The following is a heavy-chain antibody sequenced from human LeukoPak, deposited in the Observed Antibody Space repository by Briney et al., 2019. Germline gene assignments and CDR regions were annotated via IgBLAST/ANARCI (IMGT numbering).Heavy chain of an antibody. CDR2: INPNSGDT. CDR3: ARAPKNDAYDI. CDR1: GYTFTGYY. J-gene: IGHJ3*02. V-gene: IGHV1-2*02. Sequence: EASVKVSCKASGYTFTGYYIHWVRQAPGQGLEWVALINPNSGDTHYAQNFQGRVTMTRDTSISTASIDLRRLRSDDTAVYYCARAPKNDAYDIWGRGTMVTVTS.